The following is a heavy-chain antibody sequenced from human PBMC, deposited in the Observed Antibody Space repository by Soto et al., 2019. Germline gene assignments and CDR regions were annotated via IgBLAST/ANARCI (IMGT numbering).Heavy chain of an antibody. CDR3: ARGPGASDYYFDY. CDR2: MNPNTGGA. CDR1: GYTFTGYY. V-gene: IGHV1-2*02. J-gene: IGHJ4*02. Sequence: ASVKVSCKASGYTFTGYYIYWVRQAPGQGLESMGWMNPNTGGANYAQKFQDRITMTTDASKSQFSLKLTSVTAADTAVYYCARGPGASDYYFDYWGPGTLVTVSS. D-gene: IGHD3-10*01.